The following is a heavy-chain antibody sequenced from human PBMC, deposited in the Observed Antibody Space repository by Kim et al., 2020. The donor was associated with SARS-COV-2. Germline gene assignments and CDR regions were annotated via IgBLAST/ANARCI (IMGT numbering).Heavy chain of an antibody. D-gene: IGHD6-19*01. J-gene: IGHJ4*02. CDR3: ARHKEDSSGWYPYYFDY. V-gene: IGHV4-39*01. Sequence: LKSRVTISVDTSKNQFSLKLSSVTAADTAVYYCARHKEDSSGWYPYYFDYWGQGTLVTVSS.